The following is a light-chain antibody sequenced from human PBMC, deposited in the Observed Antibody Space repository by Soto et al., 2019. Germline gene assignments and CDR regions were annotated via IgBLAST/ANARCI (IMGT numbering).Light chain of an antibody. CDR1: SSDVGDYNY. J-gene: IGLJ1*01. CDR3: SSYRTGSAFDV. Sequence: LTQPASVSGSPGQSITISCTGTSSDVGDYNYVSWYQHHPGKAPKLIIYEVRNRPSGVPNRFSGAKSGNTASLTISGLQAEDEADYYCSSYRTGSAFDVFGSGTKVTVL. V-gene: IGLV2-14*01. CDR2: EVR.